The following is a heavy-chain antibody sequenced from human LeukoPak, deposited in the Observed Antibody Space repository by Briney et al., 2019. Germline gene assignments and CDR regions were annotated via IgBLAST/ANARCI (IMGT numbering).Heavy chain of an antibody. Sequence: PGRSLRLSCAASGFTFDDYAMHWVWQAPGKGLEWVSGISWNSGSIGYADSVKGRFTISRDNAKNSLYLQMNSLRAEDTALYYCAKGDSWGQGTLVTVSS. CDR1: GFTFDDYA. V-gene: IGHV3-9*01. CDR2: ISWNSGSI. J-gene: IGHJ4*02. CDR3: AKGDS.